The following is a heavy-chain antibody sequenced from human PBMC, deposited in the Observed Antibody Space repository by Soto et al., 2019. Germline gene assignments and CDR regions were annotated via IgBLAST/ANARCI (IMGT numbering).Heavy chain of an antibody. CDR2: FDPEDGET. CDR3: AAGGTRWLHSPFDY. V-gene: IGHV1-24*01. CDR1: GHTLTELS. J-gene: IGHJ4*02. D-gene: IGHD1-1*01. Sequence: QVQLLQSGAEVKKPGASVKVSCKVSGHTLTELSMHWVRQDPGRGLEWMGGFDPEDGETIFAQKFQGRVTMTEDTSTDSTYMVLTSLRSEDTAVYYCAAGGTRWLHSPFDYWGQGTLVTISS.